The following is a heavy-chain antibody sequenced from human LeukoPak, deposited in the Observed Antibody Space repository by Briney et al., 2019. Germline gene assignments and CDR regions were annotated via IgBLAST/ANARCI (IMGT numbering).Heavy chain of an antibody. CDR3: AGASYYDYVWGSPLFDY. D-gene: IGHD3-16*01. CDR2: INHSGST. J-gene: IGHJ4*02. V-gene: IGHV4-34*01. CDR1: GGSFSGYY. Sequence: PSETLSLTCAAYGGSFSGYYWSWIRQTPGKGLEWIGEINHSGSTNYNPSLKSRVTISVDTSKNQFSLKLSSVTAADTAVYYCAGASYYDYVWGSPLFDYWGQGTLVTVSS.